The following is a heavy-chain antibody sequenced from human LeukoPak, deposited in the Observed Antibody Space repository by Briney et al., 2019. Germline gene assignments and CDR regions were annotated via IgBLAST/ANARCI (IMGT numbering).Heavy chain of an antibody. CDR2: INSDGSTT. Sequence: GGSLRLSCGASGFTFSSYWMHWARQAPGKGLVWISRINSDGSTTSYADSVKGRFTISRDNAKNTLYLQMNSLRAEDTAVYYCARGNYYGQDYWGQGTLVTVSS. CDR1: GFTFSSYW. CDR3: ARGNYYGQDY. J-gene: IGHJ4*02. D-gene: IGHD3-10*01. V-gene: IGHV3-74*01.